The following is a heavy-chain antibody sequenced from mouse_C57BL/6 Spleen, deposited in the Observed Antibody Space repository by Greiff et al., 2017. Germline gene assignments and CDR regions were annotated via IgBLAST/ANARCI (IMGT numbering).Heavy chain of an antibody. CDR2: ISSGGSYT. CDR3: ARNNYFDV. Sequence: EVQLVESGGDLVKPGGSLKLSCAASGFTFSSYGMSWVRQTPDKRLEWVATISSGGSYTYYPGSVKGRFTISRDNAKNTLYVQMSSLKSEDTAMYYCARNNYFDVWGTEATVTVSS. V-gene: IGHV5-6*01. D-gene: IGHD1-1*01. CDR1: GFTFSSYG. J-gene: IGHJ1*03.